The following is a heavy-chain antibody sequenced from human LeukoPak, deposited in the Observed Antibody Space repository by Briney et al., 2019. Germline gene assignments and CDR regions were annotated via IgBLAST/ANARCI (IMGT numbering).Heavy chain of an antibody. CDR3: ARAVGATYRGIWYFDL. Sequence: SETLSLTCTVSDGSISSSSYYWDWIRQPPGKGLEWIGTIYYSGSTYYNPSLKSRVTISVDTSKNQFSLRLSSVTAADTAVYYCARAVGATYRGIWYFDLWGRGTLVTVSS. V-gene: IGHV4-39*07. CDR1: DGSISSSSYY. D-gene: IGHD1-26*01. J-gene: IGHJ2*01. CDR2: IYYSGST.